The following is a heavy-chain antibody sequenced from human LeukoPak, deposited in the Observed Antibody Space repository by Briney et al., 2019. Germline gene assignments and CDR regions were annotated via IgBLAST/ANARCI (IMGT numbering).Heavy chain of an antibody. Sequence: SETLSLTCTVSGGSISSRSHYWGWIRQPPGKGLEWIGYFYYTGSTNYNPSLKSRVTISVDTSKNQFSLNLSSVTAADTAVYYCARARYDTNRAFDIWGQGTMVTVSS. V-gene: IGHV4-61*01. CDR1: GGSISSRSHY. D-gene: IGHD2-8*01. CDR3: ARARYDTNRAFDI. CDR2: FYYTGST. J-gene: IGHJ3*02.